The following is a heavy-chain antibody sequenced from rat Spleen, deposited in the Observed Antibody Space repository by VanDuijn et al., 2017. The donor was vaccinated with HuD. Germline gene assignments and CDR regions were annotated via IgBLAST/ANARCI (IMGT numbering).Heavy chain of an antibody. D-gene: IGHD1-1*01. V-gene: IGHV5-20*01. CDR1: GFTFSNYD. Sequence: EVQLVESGGGLVQPGRSMKLSCAASGFTFSNYDMAWVRQAPTKGLEWVASISYDGSSTYYRDSVKGRLTISRDNAKSTLYLQMDSLRSEDTATYYCTTGATDFDYWGQGVMVTVSS. CDR2: ISYDGSST. CDR3: TTGATDFDY. J-gene: IGHJ2*01.